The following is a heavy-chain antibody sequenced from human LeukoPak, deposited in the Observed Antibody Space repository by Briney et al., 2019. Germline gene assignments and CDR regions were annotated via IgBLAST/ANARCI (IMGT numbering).Heavy chain of an antibody. J-gene: IGHJ4*02. CDR1: GFTFSSYE. D-gene: IGHD5/OR15-5a*01. CDR3: GGPRPSTIGENN. Sequence: GGSLRLSCAASGFTFSSYEMNWVRQAPGKGLEWVSYIGSSGSTMYYADSVKGRFTISRDNAKNSLYLQMNSLRVEDTAVYYCGGPRPSTIGENNWGQGILVTVSS. CDR2: IGSSGSTM. V-gene: IGHV3-48*03.